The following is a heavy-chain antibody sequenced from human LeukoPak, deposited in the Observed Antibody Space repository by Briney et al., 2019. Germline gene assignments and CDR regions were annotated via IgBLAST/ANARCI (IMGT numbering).Heavy chain of an antibody. CDR3: ATEQWLPRTIFFDS. Sequence: GGSLRLSCAASGFTFSKFALTWVRQGPGKGLEWVSSIIGSGISSYYADSLRGRVTISRDNSKNTLFLDINNLSAADTAIYYCATEQWLPRTIFFDSWGQGALVTVSS. D-gene: IGHD6-19*01. CDR2: IIGSGISS. CDR1: GFTFSKFA. J-gene: IGHJ4*02. V-gene: IGHV3-23*01.